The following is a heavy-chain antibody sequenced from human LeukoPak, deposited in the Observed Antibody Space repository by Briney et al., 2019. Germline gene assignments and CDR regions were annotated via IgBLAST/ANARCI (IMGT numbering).Heavy chain of an antibody. CDR3: ARDRVTMVRGVNYYFDY. J-gene: IGHJ4*02. D-gene: IGHD3-10*01. CDR1: GFTFSSYW. CDR2: IKQDGSEK. V-gene: IGHV3-7*05. Sequence: GGSLRLSCAASGFTFSSYWMSWVRQAPGKGLEWVANIKQDGSEKYYVDSVKGRFTVSRDNAKNSLYLQMNSLRAEDTAVYYCARDRVTMVRGVNYYFDYWGQGTLVTVSS.